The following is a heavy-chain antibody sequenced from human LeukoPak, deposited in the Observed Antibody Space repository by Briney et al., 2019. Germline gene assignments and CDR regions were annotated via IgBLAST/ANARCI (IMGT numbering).Heavy chain of an antibody. D-gene: IGHD1-1*01. V-gene: IGHV4-39*07. CDR2: IYYTGTT. CDR1: GGSMNINNYY. J-gene: IGHJ5*02. CDR3: ARDSIRFQTGTTP. Sequence: SETLSLTCTVFGGSMNINNYYWAWIRQPPGKGLEWIGSIYYTGTTYYNPSLNYRVTISVDTSKNQFSLRLTSVTAADTAVYYCARDSIRFQTGTTPWGRGTLVTVSS.